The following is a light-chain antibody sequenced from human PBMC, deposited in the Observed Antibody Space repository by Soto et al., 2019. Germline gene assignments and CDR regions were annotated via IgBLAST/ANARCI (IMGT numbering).Light chain of an antibody. CDR3: QQSYSTPRT. J-gene: IGKJ1*01. CDR1: QGIRND. CDR2: AAS. V-gene: IGKV1-39*01. Sequence: DIQMTQSPSSLSASVGDRVTITCRASQGIRNDLGWYQQKPGKAPKLMIYAASSFQSGVPSRFSGSGSGTDFTLTISSLQPEDVATYYCQQSYSTPRTLGQGTKVDIK.